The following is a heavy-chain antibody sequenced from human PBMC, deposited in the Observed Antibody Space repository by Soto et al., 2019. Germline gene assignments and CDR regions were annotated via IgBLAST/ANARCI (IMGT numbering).Heavy chain of an antibody. CDR2: ISSSSSYI. D-gene: IGHD6-25*01. CDR3: AKDAAYYFDY. J-gene: IGHJ4*02. V-gene: IGHV3-21*04. Sequence: PGGSLRLSCAASGFTFSIYSMNWVRQAPGKGLEWVSSISSSSSYIYYANSVKGRFTISRDNSRNSLYLRMSSLRPEDTALYYCAKDAAYYFDYWGQGTLVTVSS. CDR1: GFTFSIYS.